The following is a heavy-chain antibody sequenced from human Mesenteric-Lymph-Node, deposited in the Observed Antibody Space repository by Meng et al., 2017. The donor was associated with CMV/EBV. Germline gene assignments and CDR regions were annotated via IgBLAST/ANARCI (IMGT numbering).Heavy chain of an antibody. CDR2: IRYDGSNK. CDR1: GFTFSSYG. V-gene: IGHV3-30*02. D-gene: IGHD1-26*01. J-gene: IGHJ6*02. Sequence: GGSLRLSCAASGFTFSSYGMHWVRQAPGKGLEWVAFIRYDGSNKYYADSVKGRFTISRDNSKNTLYLQMNSLRAEDTAVYYCARLVGATSYYYYYGMDVWGQGTTVTVSS. CDR3: ARLVGATSYYYYYGMDV.